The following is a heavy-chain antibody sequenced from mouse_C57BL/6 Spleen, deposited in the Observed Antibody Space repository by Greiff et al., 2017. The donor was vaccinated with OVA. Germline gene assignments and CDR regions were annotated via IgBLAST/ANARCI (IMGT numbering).Heavy chain of an antibody. CDR3: ARSDYGSSYGY. J-gene: IGHJ2*01. CDR1: GYTFTSYG. CDR2: IYPRSGNT. V-gene: IGHV1-81*01. D-gene: IGHD1-1*01. Sequence: QVQLKQSGAELARPGASVKLSCKASGYTFTSYGISWVKQRTGQGLEWIGEIYPRSGNTYYNEKFKGKATLTADKSSSTAYMELRSLTSEDSAVYFCARSDYGSSYGYWGQGTTLTVSS.